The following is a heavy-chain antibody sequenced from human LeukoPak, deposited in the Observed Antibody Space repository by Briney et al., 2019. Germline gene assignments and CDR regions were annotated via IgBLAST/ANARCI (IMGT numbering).Heavy chain of an antibody. CDR2: ISAYIGNT. J-gene: IGHJ6*02. Sequence: ASVKVSCKASGYTFTSYGISWVRQAPGQGLEWMGWISAYIGNTNYAQKLQGRVTMTTDTSTSTAYMELRSLRSDDTAVYYCARDPLGGSGILGMDVWGQGTTVTVSS. CDR3: ARDPLGGSGILGMDV. CDR1: GYTFTSYG. D-gene: IGHD3-10*01. V-gene: IGHV1-18*01.